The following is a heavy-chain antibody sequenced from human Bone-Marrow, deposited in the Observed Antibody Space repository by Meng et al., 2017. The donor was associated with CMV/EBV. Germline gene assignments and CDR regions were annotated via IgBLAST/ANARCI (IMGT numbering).Heavy chain of an antibody. CDR3: ARQGDLIDY. Sequence: SETLSLTCTLSGGSISSYYWSWIRQPPGKGLEWIGYIYYSGSTNYNPSLKSRVTISVDTSKNQFSLKLSSVTAADTAVYYCARQGDLIDYWGQGTLVTVSS. J-gene: IGHJ4*02. CDR2: IYYSGST. CDR1: GGSISSYY. V-gene: IGHV4-59*01. D-gene: IGHD3-16*01.